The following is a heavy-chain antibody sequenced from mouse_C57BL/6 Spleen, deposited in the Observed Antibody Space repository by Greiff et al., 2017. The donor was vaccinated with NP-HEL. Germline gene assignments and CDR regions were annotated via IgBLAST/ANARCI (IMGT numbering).Heavy chain of an antibody. Sequence: QVQLQQPGAELVKPGASVKMSCKASGYTFTSYWITWVKQRPGQGLEWIGDIYPGSGSTNYNEKFKSKATLTVDTSSSTAYMQLSSLTSEDSAVYYCARRGLWDYDGWYFDVWGTGTTVTVSS. CDR2: IYPGSGST. D-gene: IGHD2-4*01. V-gene: IGHV1-55*01. CDR1: GYTFTSYW. J-gene: IGHJ1*03. CDR3: ARRGLWDYDGWYFDV.